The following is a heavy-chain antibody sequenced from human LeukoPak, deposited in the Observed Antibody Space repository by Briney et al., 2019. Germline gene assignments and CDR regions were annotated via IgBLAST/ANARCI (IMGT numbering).Heavy chain of an antibody. V-gene: IGHV4-61*02. Sequence: SETLSLTCTVSGGSISSGSYYWSWIRQPAGKGLEWIGRIYTSGGTNYNPSLKSRVTISVDTSKNQFSLKLSSVTAADTAVYYCARARKKVFGVVSYFDYWGQGTLVTVSS. CDR2: IYTSGGT. D-gene: IGHD3-3*01. CDR1: GGSISSGSYY. J-gene: IGHJ4*02. CDR3: ARARKKVFGVVSYFDY.